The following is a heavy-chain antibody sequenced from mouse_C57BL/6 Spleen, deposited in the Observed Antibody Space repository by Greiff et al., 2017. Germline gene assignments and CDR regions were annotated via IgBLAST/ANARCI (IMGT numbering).Heavy chain of an antibody. CDR2: IHPSDRDT. J-gene: IGHJ2*01. CDR1: GYTFTSYW. CDR3: AMGYYGSSYPFDY. D-gene: IGHD1-1*01. Sequence: QVQLQQPGAELVKPGASVKVSCKASGYTFTSYWMHWVKQRPGQGLEWIGRIHPSDRDTNYNQKFKGKATLTVDKSSSTAYMQLSSLTSEDSAVDCCAMGYYGSSYPFDYWGQGTTLTVSS. V-gene: IGHV1-74*01.